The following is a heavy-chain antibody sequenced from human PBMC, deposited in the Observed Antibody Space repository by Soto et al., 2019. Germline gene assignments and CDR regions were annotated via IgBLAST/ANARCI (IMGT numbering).Heavy chain of an antibody. D-gene: IGHD5-18*01. CDR2: ISSSGNTI. J-gene: IGHJ6*02. CDR3: AGDSGYSYGSFHYGMDV. V-gene: IGHV3-11*01. CDR1: GFTFSDYY. Sequence: QVQLVESGGGSVKPGGSLRLSCAASGFTFSDYYMSWIRQAPGKGLEWVSYISSSGNTIYYADSVKGRFTISRDNAKNSLYLQMNSLRAEDTAVYYCAGDSGYSYGSFHYGMDVWGQGTTVTVSS.